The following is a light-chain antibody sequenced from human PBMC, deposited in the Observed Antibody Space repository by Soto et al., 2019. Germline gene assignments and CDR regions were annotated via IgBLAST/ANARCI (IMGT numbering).Light chain of an antibody. V-gene: IGKV3-15*01. CDR3: QHYNNLPRT. J-gene: IGKJ1*01. CDR2: GAS. Sequence: EIVMTQSPATLSVSPGERATLSCRASQSVGGNLAWFQLKPGQAPRLLMYGASTRATGIPGRLSGSGSETEFTLTISSLQSEDFSVYYCQHYNNLPRTFGQGTKVEIK. CDR1: QSVGGN.